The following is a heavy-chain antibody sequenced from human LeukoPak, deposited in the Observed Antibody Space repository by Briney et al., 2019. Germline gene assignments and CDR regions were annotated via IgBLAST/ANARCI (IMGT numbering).Heavy chain of an antibody. J-gene: IGHJ6*03. CDR1: GYTFTGYY. V-gene: IGHV1-69*13. Sequence: SVKVSCKASGYTFTGYYMHWVRQAPGQGLEWMGGIIPIFGTANYAQKFQGKVTITADESTSTAYMELSSLRSEDTAVYYCAINPCYYGSGSYYYYYYYYYMDVWGKGTTVTISS. CDR2: IIPIFGTA. CDR3: AINPCYYGSGSYYYYYYYYYMDV. D-gene: IGHD3-10*01.